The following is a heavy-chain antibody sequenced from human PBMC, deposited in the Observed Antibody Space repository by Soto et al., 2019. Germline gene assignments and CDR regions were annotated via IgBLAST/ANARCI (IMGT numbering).Heavy chain of an antibody. V-gene: IGHV3-15*01. D-gene: IGHD6-13*01. J-gene: IGHJ4*02. CDR1: GFTFSNAW. CDR3: TTDARLEQQLVKY. Sequence: PVGSLRLSCAASGFTFSNAWMSWVRQAPGKGLEWVGRIKSKTDGGTTDYAAPVKGRFTISRDDSKNTLYLQMNSLKTEDTAVYYCTTDARLEQQLVKYWGQGTLVTVSS. CDR2: IKSKTDGGTT.